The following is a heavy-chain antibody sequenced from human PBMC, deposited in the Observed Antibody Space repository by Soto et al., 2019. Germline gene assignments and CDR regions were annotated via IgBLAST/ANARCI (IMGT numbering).Heavy chain of an antibody. D-gene: IGHD2-21*01. CDR1: ADSMSGHS. CDR3: ALQIAHGAFAF. Sequence: QVQLQESGPGLVKPSETLFLTCSVSADSMSGHSWSWIRQPPGSGRESVGNISDLGSTTYNPSLKGRLLLSIDMSTRPVSLRLPSVTAPDTAFYYCALQIAHGAFAFSGHGARVTLSS. V-gene: IGHV4-59*11. CDR2: ISDLGST. J-gene: IGHJ4*01.